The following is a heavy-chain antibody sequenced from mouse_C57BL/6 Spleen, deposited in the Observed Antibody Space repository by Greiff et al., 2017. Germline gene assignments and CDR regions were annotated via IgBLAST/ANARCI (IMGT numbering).Heavy chain of an antibody. Sequence: LQQPGAELVRPGSSVKLSCKASGYTFTSYWMHWVKQRPIQGLEWIGNIDPSDSETHYNQKFKDKATLTVDKSSSTAYMQLSSLTSEDSAVYYCARDYGSSYYYAMDYWGQGTSVTVSS. V-gene: IGHV1-52*01. CDR1: GYTFTSYW. D-gene: IGHD1-1*01. CDR3: ARDYGSSYYYAMDY. J-gene: IGHJ4*01. CDR2: IDPSDSET.